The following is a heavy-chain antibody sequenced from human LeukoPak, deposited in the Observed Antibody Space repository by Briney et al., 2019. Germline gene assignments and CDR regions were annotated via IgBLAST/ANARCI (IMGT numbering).Heavy chain of an antibody. Sequence: GESLKISCETSGYSFSHYWIGWVRQVPGKGLEWMGIIFLDDSNTIYSPSFQRQVTISADKSINTAYLQWSSLKASDSALYYCARHVKPSESGFPRYQFDYWGQGTLVTVSS. D-gene: IGHD3-3*01. CDR2: IFLDDSNT. CDR1: GYSFSHYW. J-gene: IGHJ4*02. CDR3: ARHVKPSESGFPRYQFDY. V-gene: IGHV5-51*01.